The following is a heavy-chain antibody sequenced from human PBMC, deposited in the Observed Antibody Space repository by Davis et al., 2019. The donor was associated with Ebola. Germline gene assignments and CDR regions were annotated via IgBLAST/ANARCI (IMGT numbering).Heavy chain of an antibody. CDR1: GFTFRNYA. Sequence: PGGSLRLSCAASGFTFRNYAMHWVRQAPGKGLEWVSVVSHSEREKFYADSVKGRFTISSDNSENTLYLQMNSLPADDTAVYYCARAVFHEVLDYWGQGTPVTVSS. D-gene: IGHD3-3*01. J-gene: IGHJ4*02. CDR3: ARAVFHEVLDY. CDR2: VSHSEREK. V-gene: IGHV3-30*04.